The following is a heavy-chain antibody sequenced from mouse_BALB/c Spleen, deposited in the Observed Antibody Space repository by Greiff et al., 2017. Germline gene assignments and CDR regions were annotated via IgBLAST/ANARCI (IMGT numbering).Heavy chain of an antibody. CDR1: GFTFSSFG. J-gene: IGHJ2*01. V-gene: IGHV5-17*02. D-gene: IGHD2-1*01. Sequence: EVQVVESGGGLVQPGGSRKLSCAASGFTFSSFGMHWVRQAPEKGLEWVAYISSGSSTTYYADTVKGRFTISRDNPKNTLFLQMTSLRSEDTAMYYCARSGGNYYFDDWGQGTTLTVSS. CDR2: ISSGSSTT. CDR3: ARSGGNYYFDD.